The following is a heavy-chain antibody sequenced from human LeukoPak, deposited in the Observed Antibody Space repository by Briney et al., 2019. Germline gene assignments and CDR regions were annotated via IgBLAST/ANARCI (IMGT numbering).Heavy chain of an antibody. V-gene: IGHV3-48*04. CDR3: ARDIGGMTIEYYFDF. CDR1: GFTFSSYA. CDR2: ISGTKSIT. Sequence: GGSLRLSCAASGFTFSSYAMSWVRQAPGKGLEWVSHISGTKSITYYADSVKGRFSISRDNAKNSLYLQMNSLRAEDTAVYYCARDIGGMTIEYYFDFWGQGTLVTVSS. J-gene: IGHJ4*02. D-gene: IGHD4/OR15-4a*01.